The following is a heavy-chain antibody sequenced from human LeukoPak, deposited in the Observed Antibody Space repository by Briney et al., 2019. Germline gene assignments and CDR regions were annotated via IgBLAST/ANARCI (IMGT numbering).Heavy chain of an antibody. Sequence: ASVNVSFTASVYTFTSYGISWVRQAPGQGLEWMGRISAYNGNTNYAQKLQGRVTMTTDTSTSTAYMELRSLRSDDTAVYYCARAFPGDKDSGDYGAPAYYFDYWGQGTLVTVSS. V-gene: IGHV1-18*01. J-gene: IGHJ4*02. CDR1: VYTFTSYG. D-gene: IGHD4-17*01. CDR2: ISAYNGNT. CDR3: ARAFPGDKDSGDYGAPAYYFDY.